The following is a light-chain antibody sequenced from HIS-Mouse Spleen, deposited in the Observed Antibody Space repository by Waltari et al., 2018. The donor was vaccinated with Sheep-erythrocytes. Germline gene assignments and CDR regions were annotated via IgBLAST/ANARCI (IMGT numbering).Light chain of an antibody. CDR2: GKN. CDR1: SLRSYY. CDR3: NSRDSSGNHLEV. Sequence: VSVSLGQTVRITCQGDSLRSYYASWYQQKPGQAPVLVIYGKNNRPSGIPDRFSGSSSGNTASLTITGAQAEDEADYYCNSRDSSGNHLEVFGGGTKLTVL. J-gene: IGLJ3*02. V-gene: IGLV3-19*01.